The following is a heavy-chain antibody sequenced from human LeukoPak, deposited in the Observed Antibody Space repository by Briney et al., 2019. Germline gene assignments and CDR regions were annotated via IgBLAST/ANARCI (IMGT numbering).Heavy chain of an antibody. V-gene: IGHV3-7*01. Sequence: PGGSLRLSCAASGFIFSSYWMTWVRQAPGKGLEWVAIIKQDGSEKYYVDSVKGRFTISRDNTKNSVYLQLKSLRAEDTSVYYCARAGDIVATELDYWGQGTLVTVSS. CDR2: IKQDGSEK. CDR3: ARAGDIVATELDY. CDR1: GFIFSSYW. D-gene: IGHD5-12*01. J-gene: IGHJ4*02.